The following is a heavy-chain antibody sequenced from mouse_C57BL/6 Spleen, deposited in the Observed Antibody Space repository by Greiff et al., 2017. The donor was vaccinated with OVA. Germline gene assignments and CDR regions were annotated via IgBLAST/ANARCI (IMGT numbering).Heavy chain of an antibody. CDR2: INYDGGST. CDR1: GFTFSDYY. D-gene: IGHD1-1*01. CDR3: ARGDYGSSPWFAY. Sequence: EVQVVESEGGLVQPGSSMKLSCTASGFTFSDYYMAWVRQVPEKGLEWVANINYDGGSTYYLDSLKSRFIISRDNAKNILYLQMSSLKSEDTATYYCARGDYGSSPWFAYWGQGTLVTVSA. J-gene: IGHJ3*01. V-gene: IGHV5-16*01.